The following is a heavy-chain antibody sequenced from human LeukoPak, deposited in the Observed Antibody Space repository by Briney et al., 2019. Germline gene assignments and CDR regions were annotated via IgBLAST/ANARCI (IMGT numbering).Heavy chain of an antibody. D-gene: IGHD4-11*01. CDR1: GGSFTGYY. V-gene: IGHV4-34*01. Sequence: PSETLSLTCAVYGGSFTGYYRSWIRQPPGKGLEWIGEINHSGSTNYNPSLKSRVTISVDTSKNQFSLKLSSVTAADTAVYYCAGRDDYSNPAPFDYWGQGTLVTVSS. J-gene: IGHJ4*02. CDR2: INHSGST. CDR3: AGRDDYSNPAPFDY.